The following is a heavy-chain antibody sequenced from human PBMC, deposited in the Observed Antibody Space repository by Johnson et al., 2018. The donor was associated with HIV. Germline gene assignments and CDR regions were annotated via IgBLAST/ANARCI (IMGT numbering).Heavy chain of an antibody. V-gene: IGHV3-11*01. D-gene: IGHD6-13*01. J-gene: IGHJ3*02. CDR3: ARRRSYSSSWEPPDDAFDI. Sequence: QVQLVESGGGLVQPGGSLRLSCAASGFSFNDYYMSWIRQAPGKGLEWVSYISNSGSTINYAASVKGRFTVSSDNAKNSLFLQMNSLRAEDTAVYYCARRRSYSSSWEPPDDAFDIWGQGTMVTVSS. CDR1: GFSFNDYY. CDR2: ISNSGSTI.